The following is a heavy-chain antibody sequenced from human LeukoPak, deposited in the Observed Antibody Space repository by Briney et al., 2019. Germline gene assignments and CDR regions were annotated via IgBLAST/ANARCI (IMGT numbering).Heavy chain of an antibody. D-gene: IGHD3-3*01. CDR2: VYYSGGT. V-gene: IGHV4-31*03. CDR1: LGSPSGGGYY. Sequence: TLCLSCTLSLGSPSGGGYYCSWIRQHPGEGLECIGYVYYSGGTYYNPPLKSRVTTSVDTSKKQFSLKLSSVTAADTAVYYCARATGDGGYDFWSGYLVLVWLDPWGQGTLVTVSS. J-gene: IGHJ5*02. CDR3: ARATGDGGYDFWSGYLVLVWLDP.